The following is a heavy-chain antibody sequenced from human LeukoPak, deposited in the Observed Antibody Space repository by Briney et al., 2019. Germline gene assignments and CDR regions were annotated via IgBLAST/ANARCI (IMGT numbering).Heavy chain of an antibody. V-gene: IGHV4-59*01. CDR1: GGSISNYY. J-gene: IGHJ4*02. CDR3: ASAVAGTPNFDY. CDR2: IYYSGST. D-gene: IGHD6-19*01. Sequence: PSETLSLTCTGSGGSISNYYWSWIRQPPGKGLAWIGYIYYSGSTNYNPSLKSRVTISVHTSKSQFSLKPSSVPAADPAVYYCASAVAGTPNFDYWGQGTLVTVSS.